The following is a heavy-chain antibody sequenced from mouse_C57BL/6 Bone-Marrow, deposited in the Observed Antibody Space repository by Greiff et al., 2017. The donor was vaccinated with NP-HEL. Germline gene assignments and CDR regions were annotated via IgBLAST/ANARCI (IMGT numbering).Heavy chain of an antibody. Sequence: VKLMESGAELVRPGTSVKMSCKASGYTFTNYWIGWAKQRPGHGLEWIGDIYPGGGYTNYNEKFKGKATLTADKSSSTAYMQFSSLTSEDSAIYYCARSGLRRGSYWYFDVWGTGTTVTVSS. CDR2: IYPGGGYT. J-gene: IGHJ1*03. CDR1: GYTFTNYW. V-gene: IGHV1-63*01. D-gene: IGHD2-2*01. CDR3: ARSGLRRGSYWYFDV.